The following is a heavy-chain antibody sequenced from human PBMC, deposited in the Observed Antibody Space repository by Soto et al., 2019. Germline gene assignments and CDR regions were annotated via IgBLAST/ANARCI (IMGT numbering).Heavy chain of an antibody. CDR1: GFTFSSYA. V-gene: IGHV3-23*01. Sequence: GGSLRLSCAASGFTFSSYAISWVRQAPGKGLEWVSAISGSGGSTYYADSVKGRFTISRDNSKNTLYLQMNSLRAEDTAVYYCAKCPIPTTVINFDYWGQGTLVTVSS. J-gene: IGHJ4*02. CDR2: ISGSGGST. D-gene: IGHD4-17*01. CDR3: AKCPIPTTVINFDY.